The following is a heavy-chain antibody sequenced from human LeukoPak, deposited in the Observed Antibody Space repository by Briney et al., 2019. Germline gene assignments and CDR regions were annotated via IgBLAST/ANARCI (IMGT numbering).Heavy chain of an antibody. Sequence: GGSLRLSCAASGFTFSTYSVNWVRQAPGKGLEWVSSISSGSGYIYDADSVKGRFTISRDNAKNSLYLQMNSLRADDTAVYYCANSRGSTVVTSDYWGQGTLVTVSS. V-gene: IGHV3-21*04. CDR1: GFTFSTYS. J-gene: IGHJ4*02. CDR3: ANSRGSTVVTSDY. CDR2: ISSGSGYI. D-gene: IGHD4-23*01.